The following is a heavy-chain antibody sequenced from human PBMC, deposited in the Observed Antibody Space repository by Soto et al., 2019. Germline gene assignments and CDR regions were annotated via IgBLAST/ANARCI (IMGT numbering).Heavy chain of an antibody. CDR3: ARVIHLGEVGAFDY. D-gene: IGHD3-16*01. V-gene: IGHV1-46*03. Sequence: SVKPSSKASGYTFTSSYMHSVRQAPGQGLEWMGIINPSGGSTSYAQKFQGRVTMTRDTSTSTVYMELSSLRSEDTAVYYCARVIHLGEVGAFDYWGQGALVTVSS. CDR1: GYTFTSSY. J-gene: IGHJ4*02. CDR2: INPSGGST.